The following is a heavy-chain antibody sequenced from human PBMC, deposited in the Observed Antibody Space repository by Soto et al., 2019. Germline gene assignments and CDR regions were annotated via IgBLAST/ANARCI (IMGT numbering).Heavy chain of an antibody. J-gene: IGHJ6*02. D-gene: IGHD1-7*01. CDR2: IYYSGST. Sequence: SETLSLTCTVSGGSISSYYWSWIRQPPGKGLEWIGYIYYSGSTNYNPSLKSRVTISVDTSKNQFSLKLSSVTAADTAVYYCARVPGTTPYYYDGMDVWGQGTTVTVS. V-gene: IGHV4-59*01. CDR1: GGSISSYY. CDR3: ARVPGTTPYYYDGMDV.